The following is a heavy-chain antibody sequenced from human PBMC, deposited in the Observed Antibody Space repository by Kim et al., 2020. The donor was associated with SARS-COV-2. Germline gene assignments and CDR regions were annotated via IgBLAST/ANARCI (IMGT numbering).Heavy chain of an antibody. CDR3: ARGGGGPWGAYCGGDCYQAFDI. Sequence: GGSLRLSCAASGFTFSSYDMHWVRQATGKGLEWVSAIGTAGDTYYPGSVKGRFTISRENAKNSLYLQMNSLIAGDTAVYYCARGGGGPWGAYCGGDCYQAFDIWGQGTMVTVSS. D-gene: IGHD2-21*02. V-gene: IGHV3-13*01. J-gene: IGHJ3*02. CDR1: GFTFSSYD. CDR2: IGTAGDT.